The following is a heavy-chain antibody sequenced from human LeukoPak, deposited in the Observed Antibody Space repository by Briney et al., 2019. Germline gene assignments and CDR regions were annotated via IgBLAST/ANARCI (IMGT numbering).Heavy chain of an antibody. CDR1: GGTFSSYA. Sequence: SVKVSCKASGGTFSSYAISWVRQAPGQGLEWIGRIIPILGIANYAQKFQGRVTITADKSTSTAYMELSSLRSEDTAVYYCATFLQEVVAARPSYYYYYAMDVWGQGTTVTVSS. CDR3: ATFLQEVVAARPSYYYYYAMDV. CDR2: IIPILGIA. D-gene: IGHD2-15*01. V-gene: IGHV1-69*04. J-gene: IGHJ6*02.